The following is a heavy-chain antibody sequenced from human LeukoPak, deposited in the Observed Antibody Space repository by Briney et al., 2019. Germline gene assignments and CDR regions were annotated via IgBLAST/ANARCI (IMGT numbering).Heavy chain of an antibody. CDR3: ARDSEQWLVPST. D-gene: IGHD6-19*01. J-gene: IGHJ5*02. CDR1: GGSISSGDYY. CDR2: IYYSGST. Sequence: SETLSLTCTVSGGSISSGDYYWSWIRQPPGKGLEWIGYIYYSGSTYYNPSLKSRVTISLDTSKNQFSLKLSSVTAADTAVYYCARDSEQWLVPSTWGQGTLVTVSS. V-gene: IGHV4-30-4*01.